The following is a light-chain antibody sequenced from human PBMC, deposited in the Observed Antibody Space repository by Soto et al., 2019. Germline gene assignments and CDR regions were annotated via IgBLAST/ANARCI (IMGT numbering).Light chain of an antibody. CDR3: LHYNNWPPWT. V-gene: IGKV3-15*01. CDR2: GAS. CDR1: QSVSSN. Sequence: EIVMTQSPATLSVSPGERATLSCRASQSVSSNLAWYQQKPGQAPRLLIYGASARATGIPARLSGSGSGTEFTLTISSLQSEDFAVYYCLHYNNWPPWTFGQGTKVEI. J-gene: IGKJ1*01.